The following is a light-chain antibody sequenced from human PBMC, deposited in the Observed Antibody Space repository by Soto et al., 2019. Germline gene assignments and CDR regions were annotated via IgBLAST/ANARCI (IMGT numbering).Light chain of an antibody. CDR1: SSNIGTNA. J-gene: IGLJ2*01. CDR3: QSHDTKLDSVV. CDR2: SND. V-gene: IGLV1-44*01. Sequence: QSAVTQPPSASGTPGQRVTISCSGSSSNIGTNAVNWCQQLPGTAPRLLIYSNDQRPPGVPDRFSGSKSGTSASLGISGLQSEDEADYYCQSHDTKLDSVVFGGGTKLTVL.